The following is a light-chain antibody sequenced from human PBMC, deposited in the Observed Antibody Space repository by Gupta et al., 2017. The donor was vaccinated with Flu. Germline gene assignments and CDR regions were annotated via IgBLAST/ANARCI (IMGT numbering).Light chain of an antibody. CDR3: QQRNNGPLT. J-gene: IGKJ4*01. CDR1: QSVGTY. Sequence: PATLSLSPGGRATLSCRASQSVGTYLAWYQQKPGQAPRLLIYDASNRATGIPARFSGSGSGTDFTLTISSLEPEDFAVYYGQQRNNGPLTFGGGTKVEIK. V-gene: IGKV3-11*01. CDR2: DAS.